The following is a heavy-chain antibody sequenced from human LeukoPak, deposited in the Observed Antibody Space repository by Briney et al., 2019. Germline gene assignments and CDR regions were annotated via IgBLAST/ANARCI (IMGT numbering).Heavy chain of an antibody. D-gene: IGHD3-16*01. CDR3: ARDRLGAMLFFDS. CDR2: INSRSGPI. J-gene: IGHJ4*02. Sequence: GGSLRLSCAASGFTFSTYAMNWVRQAPGKGLEWVSYINSRSGPIYYADSVKGRFTISRDNSKNTLYLQMNSLRAEDTALYYCARDRLGAMLFFDSWGQGTLVTVSS. CDR1: GFTFSTYA. V-gene: IGHV3-23*01.